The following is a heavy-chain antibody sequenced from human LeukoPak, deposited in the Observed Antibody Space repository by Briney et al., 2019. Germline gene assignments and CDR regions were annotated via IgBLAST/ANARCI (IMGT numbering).Heavy chain of an antibody. Sequence: SSETLSPTCTVSGGSISSYYWSWIRQPPGKGLEWIGYIYYSGSTNYNPSLKSRVTISVDTSKNQFSLKLSSVSATDTAVYYCARVGFAEATFAFDIWGQGTLVTVSS. V-gene: IGHV4-59*12. CDR1: GGSISSYY. D-gene: IGHD3-10*01. J-gene: IGHJ3*02. CDR3: ARVGFAEATFAFDI. CDR2: IYYSGST.